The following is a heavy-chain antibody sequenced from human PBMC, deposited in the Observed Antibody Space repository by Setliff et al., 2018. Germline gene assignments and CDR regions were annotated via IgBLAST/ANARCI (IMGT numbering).Heavy chain of an antibody. D-gene: IGHD5-18*01. CDR2: IYPGDSDT. Sequence: PGESLKISCKGSGYSFTSYWIGWVRQMPGKGLEWMGIIYPGDSDTRYSPSFQGQVTIPADKSISTAYLQWSSLKASDTAMYYCARVTPDYYYYYGMDVWGQGTTVTVSS. CDR1: GYSFTSYW. J-gene: IGHJ6*02. CDR3: ARVTPDYYYYYGMDV. V-gene: IGHV5-51*01.